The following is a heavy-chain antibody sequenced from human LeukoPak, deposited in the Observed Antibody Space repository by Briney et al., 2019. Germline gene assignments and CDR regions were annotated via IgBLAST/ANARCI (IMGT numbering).Heavy chain of an antibody. CDR2: TNTDVTDI. V-gene: IGHV3-7*01. CDR1: GFTFSTSW. J-gene: IGHJ4*02. D-gene: IGHD1-1*01. CDR3: VKGDGIGWTDGAT. Sequence: QSGGSLRLSCAASGFTFSTSWMGWVRQALGKGLEYLAITNTDVTDIYYVDSVKGRFIISRGNGNNLVYLQMNSLTVADKALNSCVKGDGIGWTDGATWGRGTLVSVSS.